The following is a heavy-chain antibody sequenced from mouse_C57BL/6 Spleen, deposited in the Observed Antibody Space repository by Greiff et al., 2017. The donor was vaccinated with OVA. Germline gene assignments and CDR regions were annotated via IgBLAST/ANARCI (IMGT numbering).Heavy chain of an antibody. J-gene: IGHJ4*01. D-gene: IGHD1-1*01. CDR1: GFTFSSYG. CDR2: ISSGGSYT. Sequence: EVHLVESGGDLVKPGGSLKLSCAASGFTFSSYGMSWVRQTPDKRLEWVATISSGGSYTYYPDSVKGRFTISRDNAKNTLYLQMSSLKSEDTAMYYCARQNYGSSYDYAMDYWGQGTSVTVSS. CDR3: ARQNYGSSYDYAMDY. V-gene: IGHV5-6*01.